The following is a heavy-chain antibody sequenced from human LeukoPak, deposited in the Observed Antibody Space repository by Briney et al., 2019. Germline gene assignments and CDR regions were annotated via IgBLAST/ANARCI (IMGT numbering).Heavy chain of an antibody. J-gene: IGHJ4*02. V-gene: IGHV3-30-3*01. Sequence: GGSLRLSCAASGFTFSSYAMHWVRQAPGKGLEWVAVISYDGSNKYYADSVKGRFTISRDNSKNTLYLQMNSLRAEDTAVYYCARDSSSSFDYWGQGTLVTVSS. CDR1: GFTFSSYA. CDR3: ARDSSSSFDY. D-gene: IGHD6-13*01. CDR2: ISYDGSNK.